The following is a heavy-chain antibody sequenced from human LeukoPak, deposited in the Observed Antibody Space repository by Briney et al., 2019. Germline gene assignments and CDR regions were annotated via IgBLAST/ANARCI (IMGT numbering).Heavy chain of an antibody. D-gene: IGHD5-24*01. CDR2: IYYSGST. CDR1: GGSISSHY. CDR3: ARWRDGYKN. V-gene: IGHV4-59*11. J-gene: IGHJ4*02. Sequence: SETLSLTCTVSGGSISSHYWSWIRQPPGKGLEWIGYIYYSGSTNYNPSLKSRVTISVDTSKNQFSLKQSSVTAADTAVYYCARWRDGYKNWGQGTLVTVSS.